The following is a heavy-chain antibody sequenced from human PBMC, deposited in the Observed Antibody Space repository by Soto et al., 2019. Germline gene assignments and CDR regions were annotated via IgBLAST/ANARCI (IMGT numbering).Heavy chain of an antibody. Sequence: QVQLQQWGAGLLKPSETLSLTCAVYGGSFSGYYWSWIRQPPGKGLEWIGEINHSGSTNYNPSLKSRVTISVDTSKNQFSLKLGSVTAADTAVYYCARVSLRVTIFGVVIARPADAFDIWGQGTMVTVSS. CDR2: INHSGST. V-gene: IGHV4-34*01. D-gene: IGHD3-3*01. CDR3: ARVSLRVTIFGVVIARPADAFDI. CDR1: GGSFSGYY. J-gene: IGHJ3*02.